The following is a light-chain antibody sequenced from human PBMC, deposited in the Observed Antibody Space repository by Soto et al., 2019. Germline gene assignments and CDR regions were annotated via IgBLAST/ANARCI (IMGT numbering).Light chain of an antibody. Sequence: DIQLTQSPSFLSASVGDRVTISCRASQGISDYLAWYQQKPGKAPKLLSYGASTLKSGVPSRFSGSASGTDFPLTISSLQPEDFATYFWQQFNAYPLTFGGGTKLEIK. V-gene: IGKV1-9*01. J-gene: IGKJ4*01. CDR3: QQFNAYPLT. CDR2: GAS. CDR1: QGISDY.